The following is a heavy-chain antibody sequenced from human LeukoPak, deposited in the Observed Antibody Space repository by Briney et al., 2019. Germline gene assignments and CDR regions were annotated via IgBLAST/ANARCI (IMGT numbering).Heavy chain of an antibody. CDR1: GYSLSELS. CDR3: ATDLSYYYDSSGYSH. Sequence: GASVKVSCKVSGYSLSELSTHWVRQAPGQGLEWMGGFDPGDDETIYAQKFQGRVTMTEDTSTDTAYMELSSLRSEDTAVYYCATDLSYYYDSSGYSHWGQGTLVTVSS. D-gene: IGHD3-22*01. CDR2: FDPGDDET. J-gene: IGHJ4*02. V-gene: IGHV1-24*01.